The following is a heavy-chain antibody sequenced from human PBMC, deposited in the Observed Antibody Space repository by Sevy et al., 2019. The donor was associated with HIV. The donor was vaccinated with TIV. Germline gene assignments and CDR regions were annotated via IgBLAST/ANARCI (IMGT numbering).Heavy chain of an antibody. V-gene: IGHV3-30*02. CDR3: VSGGLESLDKWFDP. Sequence: GGSLRLSCAASGFLFRSYVMHWVRQAPGKGLEWVAFIRYDGSSKYYADSVKGRFTISRDNSKNTLYLQMNSLRTEDTAVYYCVSGGLESLDKWFDPWGQGTLVTVSS. D-gene: IGHD3-3*01. J-gene: IGHJ5*02. CDR2: IRYDGSSK. CDR1: GFLFRSYV.